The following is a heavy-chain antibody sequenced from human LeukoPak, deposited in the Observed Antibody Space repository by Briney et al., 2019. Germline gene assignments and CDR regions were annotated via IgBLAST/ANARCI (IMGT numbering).Heavy chain of an antibody. V-gene: IGHV3-48*02. CDR2: TGTTTSSI. CDR3: VRDMDWAFDY. Sequence: PGGSLRLSCAASEFTLNMNWVRQAPGKGLEWVSHTGTTTSSIAYADSVRGRFTISRDSGKNSLYLQMNSLRDEDTAMYYCVRDMDWAFDYWGQGTLVTVSS. D-gene: IGHD3/OR15-3a*01. CDR1: EFTLN. J-gene: IGHJ4*02.